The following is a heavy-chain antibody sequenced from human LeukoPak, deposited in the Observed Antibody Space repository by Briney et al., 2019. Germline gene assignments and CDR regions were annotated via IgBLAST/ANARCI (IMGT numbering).Heavy chain of an antibody. CDR2: ISSSSYI. CDR1: GFTFSSYS. D-gene: IGHD3-22*01. Sequence: GGSLRLSCAASGFTFSSYSMNWVRQAPGKGLEWASSISSSSYIYYADSVKGRFTISRDNAKNSLYLQMNSLRAEDTAVYYCARDLRVFYDSSGFDYWGQGTLVTVSS. CDR3: ARDLRVFYDSSGFDY. J-gene: IGHJ4*02. V-gene: IGHV3-21*01.